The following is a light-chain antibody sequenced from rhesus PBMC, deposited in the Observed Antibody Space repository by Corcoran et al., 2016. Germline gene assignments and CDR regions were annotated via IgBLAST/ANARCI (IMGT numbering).Light chain of an antibody. V-gene: IGKV1S5*01. Sequence: DIQMTQSPSSLSASVGDRVTITCRASQTISSYLAWYQPKPGKALKRLFYGASSLESGVPSRFRGSGSGSEFTLTLSSLQPGDFAVYYWRQHNIYPLSFSQGTKVELK. CDR3: RQHNIYPLS. J-gene: IGKJ2*01. CDR1: QTISSY. CDR2: GAS.